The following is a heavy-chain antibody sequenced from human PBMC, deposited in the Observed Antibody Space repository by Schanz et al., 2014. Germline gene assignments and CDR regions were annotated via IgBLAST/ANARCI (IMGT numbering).Heavy chain of an antibody. V-gene: IGHV3-66*03. CDR2: VGDTGTTK. J-gene: IGHJ6*02. D-gene: IGHD4-4*01. CDR3: AKQFLSYYFYGMDV. Sequence: EVQLVESGGGLIQPGGSLRLSCAVSGFSVSTNYMSWVRQAPGKGLEWVAVVGDTGTTKFYADSVKGRLTVSRDNSENTVYLEFHSLRSEDTAVYYCAKQFLSYYFYGMDVWGQGTTVSVSS. CDR1: GFSVSTNY.